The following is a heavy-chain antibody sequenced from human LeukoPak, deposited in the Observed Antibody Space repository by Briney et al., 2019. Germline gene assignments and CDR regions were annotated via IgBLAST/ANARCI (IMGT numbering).Heavy chain of an antibody. CDR3: ARGRDGYNSPFDS. J-gene: IGHJ4*02. CDR2: ISYDGSNK. CDR1: GFTFSSYG. V-gene: IGHV3-30*03. D-gene: IGHD5-24*01. Sequence: GRSLRLSCAASGFTFSSYGMHWVRQAPGKGLEWVAVISYDGSNKYYADSVKGRFTISRDNSKNTLYLQMNSLRAEDTAVYSCARGRDGYNSPFDSWGQGTLVTVSS.